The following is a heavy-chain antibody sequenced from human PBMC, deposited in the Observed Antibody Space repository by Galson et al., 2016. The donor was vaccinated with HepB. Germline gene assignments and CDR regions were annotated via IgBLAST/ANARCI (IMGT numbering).Heavy chain of an antibody. CDR2: ISFDGGTA. Sequence: SLRLSCAASGFTFPPHTMTWVRQAPGKGLEWVALISFDGGTAYYADSVKGRFTVSRLNSKSSLFLQMDSLRGDDTAVYYCAKLKVESTLRSWFDSWGQGTLVTVSS. CDR1: GFTFPPHT. V-gene: IGHV3-23*01. CDR3: AKLKVESTLRSWFDS. D-gene: IGHD5-12*01. J-gene: IGHJ5*01.